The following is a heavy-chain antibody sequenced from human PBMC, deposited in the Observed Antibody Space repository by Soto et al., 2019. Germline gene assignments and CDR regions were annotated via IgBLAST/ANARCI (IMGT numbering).Heavy chain of an antibody. D-gene: IGHD6-6*01. Sequence: GESLKISCKGSGYSFTSYWISWVRQMPGKGLEWMGRIDPSDSYTNYSPSFQGHVTISADKSISTAYLQWSSLKASDTAMYYCARQYSSSAPLDPWGQGTLVTVS. V-gene: IGHV5-10-1*01. CDR1: GYSFTSYW. CDR2: IDPSDSYT. J-gene: IGHJ5*02. CDR3: ARQYSSSAPLDP.